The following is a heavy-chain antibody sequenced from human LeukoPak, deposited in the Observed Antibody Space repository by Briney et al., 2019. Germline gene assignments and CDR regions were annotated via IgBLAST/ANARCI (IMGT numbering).Heavy chain of an antibody. D-gene: IGHD6-19*01. CDR3: ARHEDSSGWYSNWFDP. CDR1: GGSFSGYY. J-gene: IGHJ5*02. Sequence: SETLSLTCAVYGGSFSGYYWSWIRQPPGKGLEWIGEINHSGSTNYNPSLKGRVTISVDTSKNQFSLKLSSVTAADTAVYYCARHEDSSGWYSNWFDPWGQGTLVTVSS. CDR2: INHSGST. V-gene: IGHV4-34*01.